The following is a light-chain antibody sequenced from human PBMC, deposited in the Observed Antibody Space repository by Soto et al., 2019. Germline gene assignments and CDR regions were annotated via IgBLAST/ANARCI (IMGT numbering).Light chain of an antibody. Sequence: QAVLTQPPSVSGASGQRVTIACTGSSSNIGAGYDVHWYQQLPGTAPKLLIYGNSTRPSGVPDRFSGSKSGTSASLAITGLQAEDEADYYCQSYDSSLSVVVFGGGTKLTVL. CDR3: QSYDSSLSVVV. CDR1: SSNIGAGYD. J-gene: IGLJ2*01. V-gene: IGLV1-40*01. CDR2: GNS.